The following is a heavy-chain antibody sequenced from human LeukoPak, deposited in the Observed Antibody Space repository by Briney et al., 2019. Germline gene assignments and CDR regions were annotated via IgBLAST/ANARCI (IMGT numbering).Heavy chain of an antibody. V-gene: IGHV1-18*04. J-gene: IGHJ4*02. CDR2: ISTYNANT. CDR3: ARPSTPYYYDTSGPPDY. D-gene: IGHD3-22*01. CDR1: GYTFTGYY. Sequence: ASVKVSCKASGYTFTGYYMHWVRQAPGQGLEWMGWISTYNANTHYAQKFQGRVTMTTDTSTSTAYMELRTLRSDNTAVYYCARPSTPYYYDTSGPPDYWGQGTLVTVSS.